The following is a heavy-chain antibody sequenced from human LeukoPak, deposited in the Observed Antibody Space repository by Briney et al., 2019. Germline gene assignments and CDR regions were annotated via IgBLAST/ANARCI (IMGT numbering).Heavy chain of an antibody. D-gene: IGHD6-19*01. J-gene: IGHJ4*02. Sequence: GGSVRLSCAASGFTVSSNYMSWVRQAPGKGLEWVSVIYSGGSTYYADSVKGRFTISRHNSKNTLYLQMNSLRAEDTAVYYCARGPGIAVAGTGGYFDYWGQGTLVTVSS. CDR1: GFTVSSNY. CDR3: ARGPGIAVAGTGGYFDY. CDR2: IYSGGST. V-gene: IGHV3-53*04.